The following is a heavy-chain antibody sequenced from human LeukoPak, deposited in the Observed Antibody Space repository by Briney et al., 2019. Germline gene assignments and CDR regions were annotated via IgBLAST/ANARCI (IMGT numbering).Heavy chain of an antibody. CDR2: ISGSGGST. V-gene: IGHV3-23*01. CDR3: AKGGRYCSSTSCYNPAHYYYYYMDV. D-gene: IGHD2-2*02. CDR1: GFTFSSYA. J-gene: IGHJ6*03. Sequence: GGSLRLSCAASGFTFSSYAMSWVRQAPGKGVEGVSGISGSGGSTYYADSVKGRFTISRDNSKNTLYLQMNSLRAEDTAVYYCAKGGRYCSSTSCYNPAHYYYYYMDVWGKGTTVTVSS.